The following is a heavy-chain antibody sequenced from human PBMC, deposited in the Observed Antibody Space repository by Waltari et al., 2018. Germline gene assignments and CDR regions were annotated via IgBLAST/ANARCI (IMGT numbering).Heavy chain of an antibody. CDR3: ARDQAATEINWFDP. CDR2: IIPILGTA. Sequence: QVQLVQSGAEVKKPGSSVKVSCKASGGTFSSYAISWVRQAPGQGLEGMGGIIPILGTANYAQKCQGRVTITADKSTSTAYMELSSLRSEDTAVYYCARDQAATEINWFDPWGQGTLVTVSS. CDR1: GGTFSSYA. J-gene: IGHJ5*02. D-gene: IGHD2-15*01. V-gene: IGHV1-69*06.